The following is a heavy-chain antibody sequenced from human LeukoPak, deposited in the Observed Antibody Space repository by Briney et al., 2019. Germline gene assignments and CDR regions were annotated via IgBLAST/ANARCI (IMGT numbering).Heavy chain of an antibody. CDR3: AKDLNTYRYDSRDLQH. D-gene: IGHD3-22*01. Sequence: GGSLRLSCAASEFTFSSFAMTWVRQAPGKGLEWVAVISYDGSNKWYADSVKGRFTISRDNSKNTLYLQMNSLRPEDTAVYFCAKDLNTYRYDSRDLQHWGQGILVTVSS. CDR1: EFTFSSFA. J-gene: IGHJ1*01. CDR2: ISYDGSNK. V-gene: IGHV3-30*18.